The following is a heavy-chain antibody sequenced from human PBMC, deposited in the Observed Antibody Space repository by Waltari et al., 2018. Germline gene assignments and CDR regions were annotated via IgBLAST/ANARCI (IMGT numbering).Heavy chain of an antibody. V-gene: IGHV3-7*01. CDR1: GYSISSGYY. CDR3: ARVDDAFDI. Sequence: VQLQESGPGLVKPSETLSLTCTVSGYSISSGYYWGWIRQPPGKGLEWVANIKQDGSEKYYVDSVKGRFTISRDNAKNSLYLQMNSLRAEDTAVYYCARVDDAFDIWGQGTMVTVSS. CDR2: IKQDGSEK. J-gene: IGHJ3*02.